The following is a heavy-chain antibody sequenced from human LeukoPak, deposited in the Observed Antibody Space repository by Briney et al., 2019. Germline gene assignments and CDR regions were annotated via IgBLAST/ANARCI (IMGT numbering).Heavy chain of an antibody. V-gene: IGHV4-4*07. J-gene: IGHJ3*02. Sequence: SETLSLTCTVSGGSINSYWSWIRQPAGKGLEWIGRISGSGTITYNPALHSRLSISIDTTKNQFSLKLMSVTAADTAVYYCARGIRKIRAARRFDIWGQGTMVTVSS. CDR2: ISGSGTI. CDR1: GGSINSY. CDR3: ARGIRKIRAARRFDI. D-gene: IGHD6-6*01.